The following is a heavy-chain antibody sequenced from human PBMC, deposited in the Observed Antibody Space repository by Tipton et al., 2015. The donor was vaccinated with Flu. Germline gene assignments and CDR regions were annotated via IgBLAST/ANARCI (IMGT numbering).Heavy chain of an antibody. CDR1: GGSISSYY. J-gene: IGHJ4*02. D-gene: IGHD3-22*01. CDR3: ARGAYYGTKN. V-gene: IGHV4-59*01. CDR2: IYYGGST. Sequence: TLSLTCTVSGGSISSYYWSWIRQHPGKGLEWIGYIYYGGSTNYNPSLKSRVTISVDTSKNQFSLTLSFVTAADTDVCYCARGAYYGTKNWGQGTLVTVSS.